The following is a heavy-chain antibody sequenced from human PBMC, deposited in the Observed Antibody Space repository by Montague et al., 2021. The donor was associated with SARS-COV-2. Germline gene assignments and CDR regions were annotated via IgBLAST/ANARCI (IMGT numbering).Heavy chain of an antibody. V-gene: IGHV6-1*01. D-gene: IGHD2-2*03. Sequence: VSPGASLSSDSLSWHWIRQSPSRGLEWLASTYYRSKWYNDSAPSVSGRATVKPDTSRNQFSLHLDSVTPEDPALYFCARKMDSSFDVWGKGTMVIVSS. J-gene: IGHJ3*01. CDR1: GASLSSDSLS. CDR2: TYYRSKWYN. CDR3: ARKMDSSFDV.